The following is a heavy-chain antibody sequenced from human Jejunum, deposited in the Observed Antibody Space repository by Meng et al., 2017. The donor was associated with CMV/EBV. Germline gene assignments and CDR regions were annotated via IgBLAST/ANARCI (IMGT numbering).Heavy chain of an antibody. D-gene: IGHD1-7*01. V-gene: IGHV4-59*01. CDR3: ATTVYPVPFLNYFDP. Sequence: SSGSITRYYVSWIRQPPGKGLGWIGYLYYSETAHYSRSLRGRVVISADTTKNHFSLRLNSVTAADTAVYFCATTVYPVPFLNYFDPWGQGTLVTVSS. CDR2: LYYSETA. CDR1: SGSITRYY. J-gene: IGHJ5*02.